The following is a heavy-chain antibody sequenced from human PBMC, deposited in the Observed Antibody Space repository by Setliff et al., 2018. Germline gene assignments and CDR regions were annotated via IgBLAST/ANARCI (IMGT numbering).Heavy chain of an antibody. D-gene: IGHD3-3*01. CDR2: INAANGNT. Sequence: ASVKVSCKASGYTFSSYGVHWVRQAPGQRLEWMGWINAANGNTNYAQKLQGRVTMTTDTSTSTAYMELRNLRPDDKAIYYCATRTPVTFSGVVTTVWGQGSLVTVSS. V-gene: IGHV1-18*01. J-gene: IGHJ4*02. CDR1: GYTFSSYG. CDR3: ATRTPVTFSGVVTTV.